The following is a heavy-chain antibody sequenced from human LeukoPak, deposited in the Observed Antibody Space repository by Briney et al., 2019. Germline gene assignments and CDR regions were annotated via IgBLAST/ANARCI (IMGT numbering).Heavy chain of an antibody. Sequence: SETLSLTCTVSGGSISSYYWSWIRQPPGKGLEWIGYIYYSGSTNYNPSLKSRVTISVDTSKNQFSLKLSSVTAADTAVYYCARHMEYSGSYYGYWGQGTLVTVSS. CDR3: ARHMEYSGSYYGY. V-gene: IGHV4-59*01. J-gene: IGHJ4*02. D-gene: IGHD1-26*01. CDR1: GGSISSYY. CDR2: IYYSGST.